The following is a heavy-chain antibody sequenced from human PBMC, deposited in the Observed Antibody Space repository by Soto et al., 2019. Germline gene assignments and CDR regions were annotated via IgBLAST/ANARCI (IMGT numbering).Heavy chain of an antibody. CDR1: GYTLTELS. D-gene: IGHD5-12*01. Sequence: ASVKVSCKVSGYTLTELSMHWVRQAPGKGLEWMGGFDPEDGETIYAQKFQGRVTMTEDTSTDTAYMELSSLRSEDTAVYYRATDPVPVGGYDFDYWGQGTLVTVSS. CDR2: FDPEDGET. J-gene: IGHJ4*02. V-gene: IGHV1-24*01. CDR3: ATDPVPVGGYDFDY.